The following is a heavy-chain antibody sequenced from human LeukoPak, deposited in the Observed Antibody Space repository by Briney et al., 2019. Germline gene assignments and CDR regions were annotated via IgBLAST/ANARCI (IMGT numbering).Heavy chain of an antibody. J-gene: IGHJ3*02. CDR3: AGSDWLSKDAFDI. CDR1: GGSISTSNW. V-gene: IGHV4-30-4*01. Sequence: PSETLSLTCAVSGGSISTSNWWSWIRQPPGKGLEWIGYIYYSGSTYYNPSLKSRVTISVDTSKNQFSLKLSSVTAADTAVYYCAGSDWLSKDAFDIWGQGTMVTVSS. CDR2: IYYSGST. D-gene: IGHD3-9*01.